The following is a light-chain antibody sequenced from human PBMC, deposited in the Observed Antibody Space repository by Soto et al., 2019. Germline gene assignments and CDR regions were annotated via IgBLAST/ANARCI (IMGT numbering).Light chain of an antibody. CDR2: EVT. CDR3: CSLTTSHTYV. Sequence: QSALTQPASVSGSPGQSITISCTGTSSDVGAYNYVSWYQHHPGKAPKLMIYEVTNRPSGVSNRFSGSKSGNTASLTISGLQAEDEADYYCCSLTTSHTYVFGSGTKVTVL. V-gene: IGLV2-14*01. J-gene: IGLJ1*01. CDR1: SSDVGAYNY.